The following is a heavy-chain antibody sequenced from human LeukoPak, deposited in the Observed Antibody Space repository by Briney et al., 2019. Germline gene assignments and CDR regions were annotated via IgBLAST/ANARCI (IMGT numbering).Heavy chain of an antibody. CDR1: GYTLTELS. J-gene: IGHJ4*02. V-gene: IGHV1-24*01. CDR2: FDPEDGET. Sequence: ASVKVSCKVSGYTLTELSMHWVRQAPGKGLEWMGGFDPEDGETIYAQKLQGRVTMTTDTSTSTAYMELRSLRSDDTAVYYCARDEGITMIVVVTPFDYWGQGTLVTVSS. D-gene: IGHD3-22*01. CDR3: ARDEGITMIVVVTPFDY.